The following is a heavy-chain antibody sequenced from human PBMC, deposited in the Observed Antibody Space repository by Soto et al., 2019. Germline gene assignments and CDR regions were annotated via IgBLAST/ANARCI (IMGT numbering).Heavy chain of an antibody. CDR3: ARDVPLRYFDWPRQSNYGMDV. CDR2: ISAYNGNT. D-gene: IGHD3-9*01. J-gene: IGHJ6*02. Sequence: GASVKVSCKASGYTFTSYGISWVRQAPGQGLEWMGWISAYNGNTNYAQKLQGRVTMTTDTSTSTAYMELRSLRSDDTAVYYCARDVPLRYFDWPRQSNYGMDVWGQGTTVTVSS. CDR1: GYTFTSYG. V-gene: IGHV1-18*01.